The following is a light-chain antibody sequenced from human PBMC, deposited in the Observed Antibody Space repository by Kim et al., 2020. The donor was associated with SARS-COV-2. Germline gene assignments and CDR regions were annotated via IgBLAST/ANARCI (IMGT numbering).Light chain of an antibody. CDR1: SGHSTYV. J-gene: IGLJ2*01. V-gene: IGLV4-69*01. CDR3: QTWGTGIPVV. CDR2: LNSDGSH. Sequence: VLTQSPSASASLGASVKLTCTLSSGHSTYVIAWHQQQPEKGPRYLMKLNSDGSHSKGDGIPDRFSGSSSGSERYLIISSLQSEDEADYYCQTWGTGIPVVFGGGTQLTVL.